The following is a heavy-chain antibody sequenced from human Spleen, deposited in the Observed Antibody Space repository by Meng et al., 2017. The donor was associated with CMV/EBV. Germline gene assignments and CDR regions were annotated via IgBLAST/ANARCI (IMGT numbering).Heavy chain of an antibody. Sequence: GFSLRGGGVGGGWIRQPPGKALEWIALIYRNDDKHYSSSLKSRLTITKDTSKNQVVLTMPNMNTVDTATYYCARTWEHWLVAFDYWGQGTLVTVSS. V-gene: IGHV2-5*01. CDR1: GFSLRGGGVG. CDR3: ARTWEHWLVAFDY. J-gene: IGHJ4*02. CDR2: IYRNDDK. D-gene: IGHD6-19*01.